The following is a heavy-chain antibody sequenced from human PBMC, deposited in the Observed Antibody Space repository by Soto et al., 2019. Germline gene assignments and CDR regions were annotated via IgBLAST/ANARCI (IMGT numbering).Heavy chain of an antibody. CDR3: ARDQITMVRGVIITEIDY. J-gene: IGHJ4*02. D-gene: IGHD3-10*01. Sequence: QVQLVQCGAEVKKPGASVKVSCKASGYTFTSYAMHWVRQAPGQRLEWMGWINAGNGNTKYSQKFQGRVTITRDTSASTAYMELSSLRSEDTAVYYCARDQITMVRGVIITEIDYWGQGTLVTVSS. CDR2: INAGNGNT. V-gene: IGHV1-3*01. CDR1: GYTFTSYA.